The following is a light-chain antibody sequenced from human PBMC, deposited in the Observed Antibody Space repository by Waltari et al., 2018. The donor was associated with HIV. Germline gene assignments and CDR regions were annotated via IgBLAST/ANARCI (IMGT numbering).Light chain of an antibody. Sequence: NFLLTQPHSVSESPGKTVTISCARSSGILADHHLPWSQQRPGSVPTPVIYEDNQRPSGVPDRFSGSIDSSSNSASLTISELKTEDEADYYCQSYDRTNPCVFGTGTRVTVL. CDR2: EDN. V-gene: IGLV6-57*03. J-gene: IGLJ1*01. CDR3: QSYDRTNPCV. CDR1: SGILADHH.